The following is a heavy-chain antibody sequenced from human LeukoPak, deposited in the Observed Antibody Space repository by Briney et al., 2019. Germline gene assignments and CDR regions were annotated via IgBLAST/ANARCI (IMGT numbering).Heavy chain of an antibody. D-gene: IGHD2-2*01. Sequence: GESLRLSCGASGFTFSNYGMHWVRQAPGKGLECLAVTSYGETNKYYAHSVKGRYTISRDNSTNTVYLQKYSLRSDDTAVHYCARDQRYCSSARCTDFDYWGQGTLVTVSS. J-gene: IGHJ4*02. V-gene: IGHV3-30*03. CDR2: TSYGETNK. CDR1: GFTFSNYG. CDR3: ARDQRYCSSARCTDFDY.